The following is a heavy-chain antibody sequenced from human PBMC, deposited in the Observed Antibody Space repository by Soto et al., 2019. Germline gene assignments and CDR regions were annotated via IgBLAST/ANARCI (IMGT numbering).Heavy chain of an antibody. CDR3: AAAELLGYYFDY. CDR2: IVVGSGNT. J-gene: IGHJ4*02. V-gene: IGHV1-58*01. Sequence: GASVKVSCKASGFTFTSSAVQWVRQARGQRLEWIGWIVVGSGNTNYAQKFQERVTITRDMSTSTAYMELSSLRSEDTAVYYCAAAELLGYYFDYLGQGTLVTVSS. D-gene: IGHD1-26*01. CDR1: GFTFTSSA.